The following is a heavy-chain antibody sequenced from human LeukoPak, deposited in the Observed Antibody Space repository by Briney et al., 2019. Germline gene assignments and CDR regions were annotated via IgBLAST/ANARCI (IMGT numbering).Heavy chain of an antibody. Sequence: PSETLSLTCTVSGGSISSYYWSWIRQPPGKGLEWIGYIYYSGSTNYNPSLKSRVTISVDTSKNQFSLKLSSVTAADTAVYYCARGHDSVGVDYWGQGTLVTVSS. J-gene: IGHJ4*02. D-gene: IGHD5-12*01. V-gene: IGHV4-59*08. CDR3: ARGHDSVGVDY. CDR1: GGSISSYY. CDR2: IYYSGST.